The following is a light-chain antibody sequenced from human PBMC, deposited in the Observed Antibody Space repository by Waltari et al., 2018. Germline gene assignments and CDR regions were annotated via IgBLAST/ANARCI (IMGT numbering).Light chain of an antibody. J-gene: IGKJ2*01. CDR1: QSVSRY. CDR3: QQRSGWPYT. CDR2: DAS. V-gene: IGKV3-11*01. Sequence: EIVLTQSPATLSLSPGEGATFSCRASQSVSRYLAWYQQKPGQAPRLLIYDASNRATGIPARFSASGSGTDFTLTLSSLEPEDFAVYYCQQRSGWPYTFGQGTKLEIK.